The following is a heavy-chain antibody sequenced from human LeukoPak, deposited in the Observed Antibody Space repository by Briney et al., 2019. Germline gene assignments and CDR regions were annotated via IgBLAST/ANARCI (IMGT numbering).Heavy chain of an antibody. J-gene: IGHJ6*03. CDR3: AREVRPGTAMDYYYYMDV. CDR1: GFSFSSYA. V-gene: IGHV3-23*01. CDR2: ISGSGGST. Sequence: PGGSLRLSCAASGFSFSSYAMSWVRQAPGKGLEWVSAISGSGGSTYYADSVKGRFTISRDNSKNTLYLQMNSLRAEDTAVYYCAREVRPGTAMDYYYYMDVWGKGTTVTVSS. D-gene: IGHD5-18*01.